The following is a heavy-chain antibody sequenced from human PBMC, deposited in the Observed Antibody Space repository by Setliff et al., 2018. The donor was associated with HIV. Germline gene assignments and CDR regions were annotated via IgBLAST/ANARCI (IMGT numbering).Heavy chain of an antibody. Sequence: SVKVSCKASGGTFSSYAIIWVRQSPGQGLEWMGGIIPIFGTANYAQKFQGRVTITTDESTSTAYMELSSLRSEDTAVYYCAKDLCRGGSCYTSYYDGLDVWGQGTTVTVSS. V-gene: IGHV1-69*05. CDR3: AKDLCRGGSCYTSYYDGLDV. CDR2: IIPIFGTA. D-gene: IGHD2-15*01. J-gene: IGHJ6*02. CDR1: GGTFSSYA.